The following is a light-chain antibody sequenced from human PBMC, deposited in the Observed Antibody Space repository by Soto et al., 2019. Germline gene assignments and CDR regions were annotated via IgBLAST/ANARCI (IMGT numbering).Light chain of an antibody. V-gene: IGKV1-27*01. CDR3: QKYNSAPS. CDR1: QGITNF. CDR2: EAS. Sequence: DLQMTQSPSSLSASVGDRVTITCRASQGITNFLAWYQQKPGKVPKLLIYEASTLQSGVPSRFSGSGSGTDFTLTISSLQPEDVATYYCQKYNSAPSFGGGTKVEIK. J-gene: IGKJ4*01.